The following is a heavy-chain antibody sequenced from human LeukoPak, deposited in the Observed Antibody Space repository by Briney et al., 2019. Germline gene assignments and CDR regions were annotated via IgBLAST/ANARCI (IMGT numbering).Heavy chain of an antibody. CDR3: AKVSKAGSNSQFFDY. J-gene: IGHJ4*02. V-gene: IGHV3-23*01. Sequence: GGSLRLSCAASGFTFSSYAMSWVRQAPGKGLEWVSTLSGSGVSTFYADSVKGRFTVSRDNSKNTLYLQMNSLSVEDTAEYYCAKVSKAGSNSQFFDYWGQGALVTVSS. CDR1: GFTFSSYA. D-gene: IGHD1-26*01. CDR2: LSGSGVST.